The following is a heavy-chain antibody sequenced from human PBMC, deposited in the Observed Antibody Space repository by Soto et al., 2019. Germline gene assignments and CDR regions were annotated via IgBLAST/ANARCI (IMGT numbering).Heavy chain of an antibody. J-gene: IGHJ6*02. D-gene: IGHD2-2*01. CDR1: GYTFTSYY. CDR3: VKNGVVVVPAAIGVLMDV. Sequence: ASVKVSCKASGYTFTSYYMHWVRHTPGQRLEWMGIINPSSGSTRYAQTFQGRVTMTRDTSTSTVYMELSSLRSEDTAVYYCVKNGVVVVPAAIGVLMDVWGQGTTVTVSS. V-gene: IGHV1-46*03. CDR2: INPSSGST.